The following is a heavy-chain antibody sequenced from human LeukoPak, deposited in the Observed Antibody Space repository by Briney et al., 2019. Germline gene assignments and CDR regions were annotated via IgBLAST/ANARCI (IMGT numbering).Heavy chain of an antibody. CDR3: AASRSSGYDSAGDY. CDR1: GSTFDDYG. J-gene: IGHJ4*02. V-gene: IGHV3-20*04. Sequence: PGGSLRLSCAASGSTFDDYGMSWVRQAPGKGLEWVSGINWNGGSTGYADSVKGRFTISRDNAKNSLYLQMNSLRAEDTALYYCAASRSSGYDSAGDYWGQGTWSPSPQ. CDR2: INWNGGST. D-gene: IGHD5-12*01.